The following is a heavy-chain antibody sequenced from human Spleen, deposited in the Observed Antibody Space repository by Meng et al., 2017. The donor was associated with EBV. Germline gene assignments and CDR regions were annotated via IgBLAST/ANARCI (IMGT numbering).Heavy chain of an antibody. Sequence: EVQLLESGGGLVQPGGSLRLSCASSGFRFSSDARSWVRQAPGKGLEWVSAVSRGGGTTHYADSVKGRFTISRDNSKNTLFLQMNHLRAEDTAVYYCAKDWGVGATEAEYCLHWGQGTLVTVSA. V-gene: IGHV3-23*01. D-gene: IGHD1-26*01. CDR2: VSRGGGTT. J-gene: IGHJ1*01. CDR1: GFRFSSDA. CDR3: AKDWGVGATEAEYCLH.